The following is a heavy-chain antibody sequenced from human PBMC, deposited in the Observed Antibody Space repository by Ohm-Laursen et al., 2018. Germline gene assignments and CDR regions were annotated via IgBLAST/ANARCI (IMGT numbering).Heavy chain of an antibody. CDR2: INPNSGGT. J-gene: IGHJ5*02. D-gene: IGHD4-17*01. Sequence: GSSVKVSCKASGYTFTSYYMHWVRQAPGQGLEWMGWINPNSGGTNYAQKFQGGVTMTRDTSISTAYMELSSLRSEDTAVYYCARGSESGTVTTRFDPWGQGTLVTVSS. CDR1: GYTFTSYY. CDR3: ARGSESGTVTTRFDP. V-gene: IGHV1-2*02.